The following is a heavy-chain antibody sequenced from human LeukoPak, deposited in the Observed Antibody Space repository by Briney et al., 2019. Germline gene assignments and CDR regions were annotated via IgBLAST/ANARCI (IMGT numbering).Heavy chain of an antibody. J-gene: IGHJ3*02. CDR1: GGSFSSGSYY. CDR3: ARGRTGDTFDI. Sequence: KASETLSLTCTVSGGSFSSGSYYWNWIRQPAGKGLEWIGRIYTSGSTNYNPSLKSRVTISVDTSKNQSSLKLSSVTAADTAMYYCARGRTGDTFDIWGQGTMVTVSS. CDR2: IYTSGST. V-gene: IGHV4-61*02. D-gene: IGHD1/OR15-1a*01.